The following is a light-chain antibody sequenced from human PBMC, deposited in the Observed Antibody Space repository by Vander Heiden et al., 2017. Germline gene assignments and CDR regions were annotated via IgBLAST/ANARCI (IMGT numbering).Light chain of an antibody. Sequence: DIVMTQSPDSLAVSLGERATINCKSSQSLLHSPSKNNHLSWYQQKPGQPPKVLIYRASTRDSGVPDRFSGSGSGTDFTLTINSLQAEDVAVYYCQQHYDIPWTFGQGTKVEVK. J-gene: IGKJ1*01. V-gene: IGKV4-1*01. CDR3: QQHYDIPWT. CDR1: QSLLHSPSKNNH. CDR2: RAS.